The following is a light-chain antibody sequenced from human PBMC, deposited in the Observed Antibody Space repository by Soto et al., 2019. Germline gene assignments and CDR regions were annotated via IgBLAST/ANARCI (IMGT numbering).Light chain of an antibody. CDR2: DND. Sequence: QSALTQPPSASGSPGQSVTISCTGTSSDVGGYDDVSWYQQHPGKAPKLLIYDNDRRPSGIPDRFSGSKSGTSATLGITGLQTGDEADYYCGTWDKSLSAHYVFGSGTKVTVL. J-gene: IGLJ1*01. CDR1: SSDVGGYD. CDR3: GTWDKSLSAHYV. V-gene: IGLV1-51*01.